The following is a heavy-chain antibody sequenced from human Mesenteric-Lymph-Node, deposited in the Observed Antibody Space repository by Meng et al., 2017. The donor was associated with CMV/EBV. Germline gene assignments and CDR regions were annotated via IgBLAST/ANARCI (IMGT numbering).Heavy chain of an antibody. CDR3: ARDHSSSWYYYFDY. D-gene: IGHD6-13*01. Sequence: KADGYTFTSYAMHWVRQAPGQRLEWMGWINAGNGNTKYSQKFQGRVTITRDTSASTAYMELSSLRSEDTAVYYCARDHSSSWYYYFDYWGQGTLVTVSS. CDR2: INAGNGNT. J-gene: IGHJ4*02. CDR1: GYTFTSYA. V-gene: IGHV1-3*01.